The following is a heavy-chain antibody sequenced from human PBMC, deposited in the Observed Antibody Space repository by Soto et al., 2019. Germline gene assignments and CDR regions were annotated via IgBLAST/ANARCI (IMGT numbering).Heavy chain of an antibody. D-gene: IGHD3-3*01. CDR2: INAGNGNT. Sequence: QVQLVQSGAEVKKPGASVKVSCKASGYTFTSYAMHWVRQAPGQRLEWMGWINAGNGNTKYSQKFQGRVTITRDTSASRAYMELSSLRSEDTAVYYCAREEYDFWSGYYPLGYWGQGTLVTVSS. CDR1: GYTFTSYA. J-gene: IGHJ4*02. CDR3: AREEYDFWSGYYPLGY. V-gene: IGHV1-3*01.